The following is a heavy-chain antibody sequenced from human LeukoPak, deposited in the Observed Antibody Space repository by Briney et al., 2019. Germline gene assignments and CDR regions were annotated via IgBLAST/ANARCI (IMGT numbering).Heavy chain of an antibody. CDR3: ARGSDTIFGVVPSGYFQH. CDR2: IYTSGST. CDR1: GGSISSYY. V-gene: IGHV4-4*07. D-gene: IGHD3-3*01. Sequence: SETPSLTCTVSGGSISSYYWSWIRQPAGKGLEWIGRIYTSGSTNYNPSLKSRVTMSVDTSKNQFSLKLSSVTAADTAVYYCARGSDTIFGVVPSGYFQHWGQGTLVTVSS. J-gene: IGHJ1*01.